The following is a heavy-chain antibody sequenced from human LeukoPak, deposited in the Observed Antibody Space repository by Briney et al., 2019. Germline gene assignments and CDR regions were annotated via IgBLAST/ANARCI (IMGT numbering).Heavy chain of an antibody. J-gene: IGHJ4*02. CDR3: ARDLGSGYYIDY. CDR1: GGSISSGGYY. D-gene: IGHD3-22*01. V-gene: IGHV4-30-2*01. Sequence: PSQTLSLTCTVSGGSISSGGYYWSWIRQPPGKGLEWIGYIYHSGSTYYNPSLKSRVTISVDRSKNQFSLKLSSVTAADTAVYYCARDLGSGYYIDYWGQGTLVTVSS. CDR2: IYHSGST.